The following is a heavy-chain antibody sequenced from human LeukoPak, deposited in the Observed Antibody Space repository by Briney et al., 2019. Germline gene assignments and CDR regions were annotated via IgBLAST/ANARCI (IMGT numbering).Heavy chain of an antibody. CDR2: INHSGST. CDR3: ARRGRRRMMGGNYWYFDL. J-gene: IGHJ2*01. CDR1: GGSFSGYY. D-gene: IGHD2-15*01. Sequence: SETLSLTCAVYGGSFSGYYWSWIRQPPGKGLEWIGEINHSGSTNYNPSLKSRVTISVDTSKNQFSLKLSSVTAADTAVYYCARRGRRRMMGGNYWYFDLWGRGTLVTVSS. V-gene: IGHV4-34*01.